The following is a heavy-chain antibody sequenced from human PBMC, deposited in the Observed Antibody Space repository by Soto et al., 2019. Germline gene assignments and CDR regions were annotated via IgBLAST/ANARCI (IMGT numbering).Heavy chain of an antibody. V-gene: IGHV4-59*08. CDR3: ARLDILTGYYEYFQH. CDR1: GGSISSYY. CDR2: IYYSGRT. Sequence: SETLSLTCTVSGGSISSYYWSWIRQPPGKGLEWIGYIYYSGRTNYNPSLKSRVTISVDTSKNQFSLKLSSVTAADTAVYYCARLDILTGYYEYFQHWGQGTLVTVSS. J-gene: IGHJ1*01. D-gene: IGHD3-9*01.